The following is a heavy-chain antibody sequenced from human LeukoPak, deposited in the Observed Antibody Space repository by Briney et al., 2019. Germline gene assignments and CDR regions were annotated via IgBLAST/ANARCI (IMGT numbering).Heavy chain of an antibody. V-gene: IGHV3-33*03. D-gene: IGHD3/OR15-3a*01. Sequence: GGSLRLSCAASGFTFSSYDMHWVRQAPGKGLEWVAVIWYDGSNKNYADSVKGRFTISRDNAKNSLYLQMNSLRAEDTAVYYCAGGLVINNFDYWGQGTLVTVSS. CDR2: IWYDGSNK. J-gene: IGHJ4*02. CDR3: AGGLVINNFDY. CDR1: GFTFSSYD.